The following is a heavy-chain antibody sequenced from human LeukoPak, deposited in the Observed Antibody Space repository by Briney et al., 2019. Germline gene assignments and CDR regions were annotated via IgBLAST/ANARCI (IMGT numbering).Heavy chain of an antibody. J-gene: IGHJ4*02. V-gene: IGHV3-30*01. Sequence: PGGSLRLSCAASGFTFSSYAMHWVRQAPGKGLEWVAVISYDGSNKYYADSVKGRFTISRDNSKNTLYLQMNSLRAEDTAVYYCARSGIVVVPAATFDYWGQGTLVTVSS. CDR2: ISYDGSNK. CDR3: ARSGIVVVPAATFDY. CDR1: GFTFSSYA. D-gene: IGHD2-2*01.